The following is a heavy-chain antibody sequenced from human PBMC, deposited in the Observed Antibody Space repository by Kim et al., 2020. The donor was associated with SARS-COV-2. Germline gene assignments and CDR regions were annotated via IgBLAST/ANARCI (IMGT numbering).Heavy chain of an antibody. Sequence: GGSLRLSCVASGFTFSSSEMNWVRQAPGKGLEWVSYISSDSKFTQYADSVKGRFTISRDNAKQSLFLQMNSLRAEDTCLYYCARDPDPRISSGNWGQGTLVTVSS. V-gene: IGHV3-48*03. CDR3: ARDPDPRISSGN. J-gene: IGHJ4*02. CDR2: ISSDSKFT. CDR1: GFTFSSSE. D-gene: IGHD6-25*01.